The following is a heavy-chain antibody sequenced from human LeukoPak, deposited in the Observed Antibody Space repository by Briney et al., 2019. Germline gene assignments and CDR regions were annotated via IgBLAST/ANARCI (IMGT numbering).Heavy chain of an antibody. D-gene: IGHD3-10*01. V-gene: IGHV1-2*02. Sequence: ASVKVSCKASGYTFTCYYMHWVRQAPGQGLEWMGWINPNSGGTNYAQKFQGRVTMTRDTSISTAYMELSRLRSDDTAVYYCASDTFTMVRGVSPDAFDIWGQGTMVTVSS. CDR2: INPNSGGT. J-gene: IGHJ3*02. CDR3: ASDTFTMVRGVSPDAFDI. CDR1: GYTFTCYY.